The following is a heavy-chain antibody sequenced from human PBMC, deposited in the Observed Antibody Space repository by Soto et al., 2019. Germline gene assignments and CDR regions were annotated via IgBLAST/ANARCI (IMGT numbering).Heavy chain of an antibody. D-gene: IGHD3-3*01. V-gene: IGHV1-69*12. CDR3: ARGPYEFWSGYYRPDFHSGMDV. CDR1: GGTFSNHV. Sequence: VQLVQSGAEVKKPGSSVKVSCKASGGTFSNHVISWVRQAPGQGLEWMGGIINIFGTANYAQKFQGRVTITADESTSTAHMELSSLRSEDTAVYYCARGPYEFWSGYYRPDFHSGMDVWGQGTTVTVSS. J-gene: IGHJ6*02. CDR2: IINIFGTA.